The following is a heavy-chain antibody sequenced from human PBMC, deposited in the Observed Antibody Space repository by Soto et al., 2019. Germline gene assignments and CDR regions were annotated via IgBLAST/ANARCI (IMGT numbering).Heavy chain of an antibody. CDR2: ISYDGSNK. D-gene: IGHD3-9*01. CDR1: VFTFISYG. CDR3: AKDPSPYYDILTGPGYGMDV. Sequence: PGWSLRLSCASSVFTFISYGMHWVRQAPGKGLEWVAVISYDGSNKYYADSVKGRFTISRDNSKNTLYLQMNSLRAEDTAVYYCAKDPSPYYDILTGPGYGMDVWGQGTTVTVSS. J-gene: IGHJ6*02. V-gene: IGHV3-30*18.